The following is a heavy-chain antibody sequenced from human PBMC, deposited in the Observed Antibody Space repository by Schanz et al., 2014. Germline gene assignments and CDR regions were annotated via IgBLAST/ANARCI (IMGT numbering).Heavy chain of an antibody. D-gene: IGHD2-2*02. V-gene: IGHV3-23*01. CDR2: ISGSGGST. CDR1: GFTFSSYA. CDR3: AKHLYQYNYYGMDV. Sequence: QLLESGGGLVQPGGSLRLSCAASGFTFSSYAMSWVRQAPGKGLEWISTISGSGGSTYYADSVKGRFTISRDNSKNTLSLQLNSLRADDTAVYYCAKHLYQYNYYGMDVWGQGTTVSVSS. J-gene: IGHJ6*02.